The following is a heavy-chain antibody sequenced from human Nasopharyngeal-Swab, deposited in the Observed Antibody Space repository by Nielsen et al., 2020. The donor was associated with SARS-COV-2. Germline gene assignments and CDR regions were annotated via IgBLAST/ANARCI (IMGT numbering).Heavy chain of an antibody. CDR1: GGSISSGCYY. J-gene: IGHJ4*02. CDR3: ARSDSSGWYYFDY. Sequence: SQTLSLTCTVSGGSISSGCYYWSWIRQHPGKGLEWIGYIYYSGSTYYNPSLKSRVTITVDTSKNQFSLKLSSVTAADTAVYYCARSDSSGWYYFDYWGQGTLVTVSS. CDR2: IYYSGST. D-gene: IGHD6-19*01. V-gene: IGHV4-31*03.